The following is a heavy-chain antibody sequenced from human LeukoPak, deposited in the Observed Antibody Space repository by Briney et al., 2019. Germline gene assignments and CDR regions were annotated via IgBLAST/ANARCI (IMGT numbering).Heavy chain of an antibody. J-gene: IGHJ6*04. Sequence: PSETLSLTCTVSGDSISSYYWSWIRQPPGKGLEWIGYIYYSGSTNYNPSLKSRVTISVDTSKNQFSLKLSSVTAADTAVYYCARTHGYYYGMDVWGKGTTVTVSS. CDR1: GDSISSYY. V-gene: IGHV4-59*01. CDR3: ARTHGYYYGMDV. CDR2: IYYSGST.